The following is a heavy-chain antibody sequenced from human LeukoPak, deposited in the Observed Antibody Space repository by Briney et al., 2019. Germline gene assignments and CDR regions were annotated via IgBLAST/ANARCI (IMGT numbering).Heavy chain of an antibody. V-gene: IGHV1-2*02. J-gene: IGHJ3*02. Sequence: ASVKVSCKASGYTFTGYYMHWVRQAPGQGLEWMGWINPNSGGTNYAQKFQGRVTMTTDTSTSTAYMELRSLRSDDTAVYYCARPMAITDAFDIWGQGTMVTVSS. CDR1: GYTFTGYY. CDR3: ARPMAITDAFDI. CDR2: INPNSGGT. D-gene: IGHD5-24*01.